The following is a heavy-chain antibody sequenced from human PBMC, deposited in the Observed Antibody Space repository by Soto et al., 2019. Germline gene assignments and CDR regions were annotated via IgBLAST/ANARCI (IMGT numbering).Heavy chain of an antibody. Sequence: QLQLVQSGAEVKKPGSSVKVSCKASGGNFRRYAISWVRQAPGQGLEWMGGILPIFGSPSHAQKFRDRVTITADESTSHAFFELTRLTSEDTALYFLVFGDCPRSSCSYFFYGLGVWGQGAPVTGPS. V-gene: IGHV1-69*01. D-gene: IGHD2-2*01. CDR1: GGNFRRYA. CDR2: ILPIFGSP. CDR3: VFGDCPRSSCSYFFYGLGV. J-gene: IGHJ6*02.